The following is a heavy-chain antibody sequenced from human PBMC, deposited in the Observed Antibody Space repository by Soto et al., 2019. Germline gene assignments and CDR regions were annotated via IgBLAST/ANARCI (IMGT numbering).Heavy chain of an antibody. CDR1: GFTFSSNA. Sequence: GGSLRLSCAASGFTFSSNAWSGFRQPPGRGLEWVSAIIGRGGSTYYADSVKGRFTISRDNSKNTLYLQMNSLRAEDKAVYYCAKGGITIFGVVIIDYYYGMDVWGQGTTVTVSS. D-gene: IGHD3-3*01. CDR3: AKGGITIFGVVIIDYYYGMDV. CDR2: IIGRGGST. J-gene: IGHJ6*02. V-gene: IGHV3-23*01.